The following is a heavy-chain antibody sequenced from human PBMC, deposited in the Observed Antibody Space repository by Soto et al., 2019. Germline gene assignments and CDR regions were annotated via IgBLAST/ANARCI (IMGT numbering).Heavy chain of an antibody. D-gene: IGHD2-8*01. CDR1: GGSISSYY. CDR2: IYYSGST. V-gene: IGHV4-59*08. CDR3: ARLRWYYFDY. Sequence: SETLSLTCTVSGGSISSYYWSWIRQPPGKGLEWIGYIYYSGSTNYNPSLKSRVTISVDTSKNQFSLKLSSVTAAHTAAYYCARLRWYYFDYWGQGTLVTVS. J-gene: IGHJ4*02.